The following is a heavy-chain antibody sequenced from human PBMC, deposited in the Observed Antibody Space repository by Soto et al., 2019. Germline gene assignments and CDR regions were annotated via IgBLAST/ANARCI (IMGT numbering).Heavy chain of an antibody. CDR1: GGSISRYY. CDR2: IYYSGST. J-gene: IGHJ4*02. CDR3: ARRSSSWYFDY. D-gene: IGHD6-13*01. V-gene: IGHV4-59*08. Sequence: SETLSLTCTVSGGSISRYYLSWIRQPPGKGLEWIGYIYYSGSTNYNPSLKSRVTISVDTSKNQFSLKLSSVTAADTAVYYCARRSSSWYFDYWGQGTLVTVSS.